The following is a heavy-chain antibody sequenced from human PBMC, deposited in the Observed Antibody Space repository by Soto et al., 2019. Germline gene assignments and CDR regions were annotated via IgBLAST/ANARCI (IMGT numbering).Heavy chain of an antibody. J-gene: IGHJ4*02. V-gene: IGHV3-30-3*01. Sequence: QVQLVESGGGVVQPGRSLRLSCAASGFTFSSYAMHWVRQAPGKGLEWVAVTSKDGTTKYYADSVKGRFTISRDNSKNTLYLQMNSLRGEDTGVYFCARDQRASSPDYWGQGTLVTVSS. CDR2: TSKDGTTK. CDR1: GFTFSSYA. D-gene: IGHD3-10*01. CDR3: ARDQRASSPDY.